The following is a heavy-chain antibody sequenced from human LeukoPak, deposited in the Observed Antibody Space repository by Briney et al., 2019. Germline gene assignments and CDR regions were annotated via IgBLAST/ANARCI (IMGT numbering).Heavy chain of an antibody. CDR1: GGSIRGYY. J-gene: IGHJ4*02. CDR2: IYTSGST. Sequence: PSETLSLTCTVSGGSIRGYYWSWIRQPPGKGLEWIGRIYTSGSTNYNPSLKSRVTMSVDTSKNQFSLKLSSVTAADTAVYYCARDEGSGSYYNYWGQGTLVTVSS. D-gene: IGHD1-26*01. CDR3: ARDEGSGSYYNY. V-gene: IGHV4-4*07.